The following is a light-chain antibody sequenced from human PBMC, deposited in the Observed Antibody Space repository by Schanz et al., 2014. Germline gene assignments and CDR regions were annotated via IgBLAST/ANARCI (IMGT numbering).Light chain of an antibody. CDR3: AAWDDSLSGPV. CDR2: ANS. J-gene: IGLJ3*02. Sequence: QSVLTQPPSVSGAPGQRVTISCTGSSSNIGAGYDVHWYQQFPGTAPKLLIYANSRRPSGVPDRFSGSKSGTSASLAISGLRFEDEADYFCAAWDDSLSGPVFGGGTKLTVL. V-gene: IGLV1-40*01. CDR1: SSNIGAGYD.